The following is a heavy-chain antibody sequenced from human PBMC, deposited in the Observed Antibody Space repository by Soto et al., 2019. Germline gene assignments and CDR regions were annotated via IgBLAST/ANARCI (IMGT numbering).Heavy chain of an antibody. Sequence: QVQLQESGPGLVKPSQTLSLTCTVSGGSISSGGYYWSWIRQHPGKGLEWIGYIYYSGSTYYNPSLKSRVTLXXXTXXNQCSLKLSSVTAADTAVYYCASSFGVAAAGPFDYWGQGTLVTVSS. D-gene: IGHD6-13*01. CDR3: ASSFGVAAAGPFDY. J-gene: IGHJ4*02. CDR1: GGSISSGGYY. CDR2: IYYSGST. V-gene: IGHV4-31*03.